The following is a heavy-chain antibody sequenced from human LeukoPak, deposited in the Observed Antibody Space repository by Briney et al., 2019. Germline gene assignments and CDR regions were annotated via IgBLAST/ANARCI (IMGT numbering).Heavy chain of an antibody. J-gene: IGHJ4*02. V-gene: IGHV5-51*01. CDR3: ARHYKAYYYDSSGLDY. Sequence: HGESLKIACKGSGYSFTSYWIGWVRQMPGKGLEWMGSSYPGDSDTRYSPSFQGQVTISADKSISTAYLQWSSLKASDTAMYYCARHYKAYYYDSSGLDYWGQGTLVTVSS. CDR2: SYPGDSDT. CDR1: GYSFTSYW. D-gene: IGHD3-22*01.